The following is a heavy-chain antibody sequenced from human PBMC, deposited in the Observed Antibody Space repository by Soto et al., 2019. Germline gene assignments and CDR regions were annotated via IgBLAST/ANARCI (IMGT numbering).Heavy chain of an antibody. Sequence: SETLSLTCSIYSGSFSGYYWSWIRQPPGKGLEWIGEISQSGNTNYSPSLKSRVSISIDTSKKKFSLNLASVSAADTAVYYCARAPKVSGSSQTRPDFWGQGTLVTVSS. V-gene: IGHV4-34*01. CDR3: ARAPKVSGSSQTRPDF. CDR1: SGSFSGYY. J-gene: IGHJ4*02. CDR2: ISQSGNT. D-gene: IGHD6-6*01.